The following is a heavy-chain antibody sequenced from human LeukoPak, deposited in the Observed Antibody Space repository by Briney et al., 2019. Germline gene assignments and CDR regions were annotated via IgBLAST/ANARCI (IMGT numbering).Heavy chain of an antibody. CDR1: GYTFTRYY. CDR2: INPNSGGT. V-gene: IGHV1-2*02. D-gene: IGHD6-19*01. CDR3: ARERGYSSGWPHFDY. J-gene: IGHJ4*02. Sequence: GASVKVSCKASGYTFTRYYMHWVPQAPGQGLEWMGWINPNSGGTNYAQKFQGRVTMTRDTSISTAYMELRSLRSDDTAVYYCARERGYSSGWPHFDYWGQGTLVTVSS.